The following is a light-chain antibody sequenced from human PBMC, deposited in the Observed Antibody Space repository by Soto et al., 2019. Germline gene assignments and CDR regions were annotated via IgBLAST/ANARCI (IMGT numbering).Light chain of an antibody. J-gene: IGKJ1*01. Sequence: EVMLTQSPGTLSLSPGERATLSCRASQSIFSNYLAWYQQKSGQAPRLLIYGASNRATGIPDRFSGSGSGTDFTLTISRLEPEDLAVYYCQQYGTSPRTFGQGTKVEFK. CDR1: QSIFSNY. CDR2: GAS. V-gene: IGKV3-20*01. CDR3: QQYGTSPRT.